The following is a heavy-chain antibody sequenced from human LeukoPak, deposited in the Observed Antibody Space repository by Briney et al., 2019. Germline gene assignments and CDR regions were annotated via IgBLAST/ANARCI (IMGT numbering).Heavy chain of an antibody. CDR2: IYHSGST. CDR1: GGSISSGGYY. Sequence: PSETLSLTCTVSGGSISSGGYYWSWIRQPPGKGLEWIGYIYHSGSTYYNPSLKSRVTISVDTSKNQFSLKVTSVTAADTAVYHCAKHPGGYCSSTSCYTGGVFDIWSQGTMVTVSS. CDR3: AKHPGGYCSSTSCYTGGVFDI. V-gene: IGHV4-30-2*03. J-gene: IGHJ3*02. D-gene: IGHD2-2*02.